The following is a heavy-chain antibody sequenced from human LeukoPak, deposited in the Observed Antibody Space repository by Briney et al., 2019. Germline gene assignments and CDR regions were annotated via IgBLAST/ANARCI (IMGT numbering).Heavy chain of an antibody. J-gene: IGHJ3*02. D-gene: IGHD2-15*01. CDR3: ARWDAYCPGGRCYSGDYSFDI. V-gene: IGHV3-7*01. CDR1: GFIFSIYW. CDR2: IKGDGGVK. Sequence: GGSLRLSCAASGFIFSIYWKSWVRQAPGKGLEWVASIKGDGGVKHFLDSVQGRFTISRDNAKNSLYLQMNSLRVEDTATYYCARWDAYCPGGRCYSGDYSFDIWGQGTTVTVSS.